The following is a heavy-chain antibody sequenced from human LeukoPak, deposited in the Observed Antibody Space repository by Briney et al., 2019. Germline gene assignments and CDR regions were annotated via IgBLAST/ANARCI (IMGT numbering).Heavy chain of an antibody. D-gene: IGHD6-13*01. CDR3: AADLLGAAAYS. J-gene: IGHJ5*02. CDR1: GFSFSSSA. CDR2: IVVGSGTT. V-gene: IGHV1-58*01. Sequence: SVKVSCKASGFSFSSSAVQWVRQARGQRLEWIGWIVVGSGTTQYAQNFQERVTITRDMSTATAYMELNSLRSGDTAVYYCAADLLGAAAYSWGQGTLVTVSS.